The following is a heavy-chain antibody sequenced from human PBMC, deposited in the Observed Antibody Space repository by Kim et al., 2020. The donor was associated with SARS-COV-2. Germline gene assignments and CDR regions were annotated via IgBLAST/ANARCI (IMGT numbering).Heavy chain of an antibody. D-gene: IGHD4-17*01. V-gene: IGHV1-2*02. J-gene: IGHJ4*02. CDR2: GGT. Sequence: GGTNYAQKVQGRVTMTRDTSISTAYMELSRLRSDDTAVYYCARVPPSTSWGQGTLVTVSS. CDR3: ARVPPSTS.